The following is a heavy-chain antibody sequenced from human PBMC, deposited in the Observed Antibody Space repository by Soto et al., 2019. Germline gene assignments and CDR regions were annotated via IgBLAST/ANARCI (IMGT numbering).Heavy chain of an antibody. J-gene: IGHJ4*02. CDR2: ISWNSGSI. CDR1: GFTFDDYA. Sequence: ESGGGLVQPGRSLRLSCAASGFTFDDYAMHWVRQAPGKGLEWVSGISWNSGSIGYADSVKGRFTISRDNAKNSLYLQMNSLRAEDTALYYCAKEYGGNGYDYWGQGTLVTVSS. V-gene: IGHV3-9*01. D-gene: IGHD2-15*01. CDR3: AKEYGGNGYDY.